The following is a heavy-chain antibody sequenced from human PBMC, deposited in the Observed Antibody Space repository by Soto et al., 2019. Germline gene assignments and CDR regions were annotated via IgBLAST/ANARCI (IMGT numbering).Heavy chain of an antibody. V-gene: IGHV4-34*01. J-gene: IGHJ4*02. D-gene: IGHD3-10*01. Sequence: QVQLQQWGAGLLKPSETLSLTCAVYGGSFSGYYWSWIRQPPGKGLEWIGEINHSGSTNYNPSLSRRGIISVNTSKNQFSLKLSSGTAADTAVYYWAGGYGRNFDYWGQGTLVTVSS. CDR2: INHSGST. CDR3: AGGYGRNFDY. CDR1: GGSFSGYY.